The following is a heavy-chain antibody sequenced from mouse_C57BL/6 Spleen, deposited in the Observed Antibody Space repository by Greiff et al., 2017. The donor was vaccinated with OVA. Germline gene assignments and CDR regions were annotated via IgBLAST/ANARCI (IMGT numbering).Heavy chain of an antibody. CDR1: GYTFTDYE. D-gene: IGHD1-1*01. Sequence: VQVVESGAELVRPGASVTLSCKASGYTFTDYEMHWVKQTPVHGLEWIGAIDPETGGTAYNQKFKGKAILTADKSSSTAYMELRSLTSEDSAVYYCTILPFDYWGQGTTLTVSS. J-gene: IGHJ2*01. V-gene: IGHV1-15*01. CDR3: TILPFDY. CDR2: IDPETGGT.